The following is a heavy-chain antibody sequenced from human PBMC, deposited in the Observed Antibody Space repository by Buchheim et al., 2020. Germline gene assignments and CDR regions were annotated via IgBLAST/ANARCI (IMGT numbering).Heavy chain of an antibody. CDR3: ARGGKQGSPLWLIRQDDLWGQGGLHEKRTIEGEEDT. D-gene: IGHD6-19*01. CDR1: GFAFETYA. Sequence: QVHLVESGGGVVQPGGSLRVSCAASGFAFETYAMHWVRQAPGQGLEWVGVISYDGSNIYYADSVKGRFTISKDNSKNTLHRQMTSLGLDDTAVYYCARGGKQGSPLWLIRQDDLWGQGGLHEKRTIEGEEDTWGQGTL. CDR2: ISYDGSNI. V-gene: IGHV3-30-3*01. J-gene: IGHJ5*02.